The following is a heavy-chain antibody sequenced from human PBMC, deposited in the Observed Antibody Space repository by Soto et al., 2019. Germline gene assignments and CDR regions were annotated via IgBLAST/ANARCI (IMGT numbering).Heavy chain of an antibody. V-gene: IGHV3-74*01. D-gene: IGHD6-13*01. CDR1: GFTFSSHW. CDR3: ARGPSYSSSWYGFDY. Sequence: EVQLVESGGNLVQPGGSLRLSCVGSGFTFSSHWMHWVRQAPGKGLAWVSRINSDGSSTTYADSVKGRFTISRDNAKNTLSLQMNRLRAEDTAIYYCARGPSYSSSWYGFDYWGQGALVTVSS. J-gene: IGHJ4*02. CDR2: INSDGSST.